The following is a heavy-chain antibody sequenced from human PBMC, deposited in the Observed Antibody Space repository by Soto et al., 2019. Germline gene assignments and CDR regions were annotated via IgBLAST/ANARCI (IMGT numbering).Heavy chain of an antibody. CDR1: GGSISSGGYY. Sequence: QVQLQESGPGLVKPSQTLSLTCTVSGGSISSGGYYWSWILQHPGKGLAWIGYIYYSGITYNNPSLKSRVTISVDTSKNQFSLKLSSVTAADTAVYYCARVYSGYDYRGWFDPWGQGSLVTVSS. V-gene: IGHV4-31*03. D-gene: IGHD5-12*01. CDR2: IYYSGIT. J-gene: IGHJ5*02. CDR3: ARVYSGYDYRGWFDP.